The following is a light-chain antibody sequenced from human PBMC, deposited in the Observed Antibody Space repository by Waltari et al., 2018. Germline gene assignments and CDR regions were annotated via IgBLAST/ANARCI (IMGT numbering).Light chain of an antibody. CDR2: DAS. Sequence: EIVLTQSPGTLSLSPGETATLSCRASQSFTRYLAWYQHQPGQAPRLLIYDASTRAAGIADRFSGSGFGTDFTLTISRLEPEDSAVYYCQHYVRLPVTFGQGTKVEI. V-gene: IGKV3-20*01. CDR3: QHYVRLPVT. J-gene: IGKJ1*01. CDR1: QSFTRY.